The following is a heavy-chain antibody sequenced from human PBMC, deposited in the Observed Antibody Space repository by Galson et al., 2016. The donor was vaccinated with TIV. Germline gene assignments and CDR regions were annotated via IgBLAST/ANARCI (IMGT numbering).Heavy chain of an antibody. V-gene: IGHV3-23*01. CDR2: ISGSGSYT. J-gene: IGHJ3*02. CDR3: VRRKNYGGDAFDI. D-gene: IGHD4-23*01. CDR1: GFTFNNFA. Sequence: SLRLSCAISGFTFNNFALNWVRQAPGKGLEWVSSISGSGSYTYTSDSVKGRFTVSRDNSKSTMYLQMTSLRVEDTAVYYCVRRKNYGGDAFDIWGQGTLVTVSS.